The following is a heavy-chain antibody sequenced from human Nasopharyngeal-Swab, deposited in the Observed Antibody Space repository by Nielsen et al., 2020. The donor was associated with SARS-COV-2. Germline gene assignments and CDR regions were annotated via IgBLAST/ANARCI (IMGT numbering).Heavy chain of an antibody. V-gene: IGHV5-51*01. CDR2: IYPGDSNT. J-gene: IGHJ6*02. CDR3: ARPMRPMGHYYFGMDV. CDR1: GYSFTTYW. Sequence: KVSCKGSGYSFTTYWIGWVRQMPGKGLEWMGIIYPGDSNTRYRPSFQGQVTISVDKYSSTAYLQWSSLKASDTAIYYCARPMRPMGHYYFGMDVWGQGTTVTVSS. D-gene: IGHD1-26*01.